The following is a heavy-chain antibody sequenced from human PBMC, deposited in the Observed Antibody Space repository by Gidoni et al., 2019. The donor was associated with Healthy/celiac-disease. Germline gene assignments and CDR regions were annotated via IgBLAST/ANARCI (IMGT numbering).Heavy chain of an antibody. CDR1: GGAFSSYA. CDR2: IIPILGIA. Sequence: QVQLVQSGAEVKKPGSSVKVSCKASGGAFSSYAISWVRQAPGQGLEWKGRIIPILGIANYAQKFQGRVTITADKSTSTAYMELSSLRSEDTAVYYCAREATLGLRYFDYWGQGTLVTVSS. CDR3: AREATLGLRYFDY. V-gene: IGHV1-69*04. J-gene: IGHJ4*02. D-gene: IGHD4-17*01.